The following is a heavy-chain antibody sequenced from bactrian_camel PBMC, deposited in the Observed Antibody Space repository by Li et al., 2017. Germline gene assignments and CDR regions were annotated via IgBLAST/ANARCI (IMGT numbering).Heavy chain of an antibody. J-gene: IGHJ4*01. CDR2: TDRNGRT. CDR1: GYTFTGYS. Sequence: HVQLVESGGDSVQAGGSLRLSCAASGYTFTGYSMGWFRQATGKEREGVTTTDRNGRTTYAGLVKGRFTISRDNIKNILVLQMDDLEHEDTAMYYCAAGRLNPSSSWWYQNQWREAIYGYWGQGTQVTVS. V-gene: IGHV3S55*01. D-gene: IGHD7*01. CDR3: AAGRLNPSSSWWYQNQWREAIYGY.